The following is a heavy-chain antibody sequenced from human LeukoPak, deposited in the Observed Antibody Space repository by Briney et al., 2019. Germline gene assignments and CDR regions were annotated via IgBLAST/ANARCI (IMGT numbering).Heavy chain of an antibody. V-gene: IGHV4-61*02. CDR3: ASRSMVRGVMFDY. CDR1: GGSISSGSYY. Sequence: SQTLSLTCTVSGGSISSGSYYWSWIRQPAGKGLEWIGRIYTSGSTNYNPSLKSRVTISVDTSKNQFSLKLSSVTAADAAVYYCASRSMVRGVMFDYWGQGTLVTVSS. J-gene: IGHJ4*02. D-gene: IGHD3-10*01. CDR2: IYTSGST.